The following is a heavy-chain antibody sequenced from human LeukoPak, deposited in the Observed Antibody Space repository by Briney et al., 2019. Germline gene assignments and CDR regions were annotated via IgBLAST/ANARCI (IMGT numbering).Heavy chain of an antibody. Sequence: GGSLRLSCSASGFTFSSYGMHWVRQAPGKGLEWEAVIWYDENNKYYADSVKGRFTISRDNSKNTLYLQMNSLRAEDTAVYYCARDVADAFYIWGQGTMVTVSS. CDR2: IWYDENNK. V-gene: IGHV3-33*08. J-gene: IGHJ3*02. CDR1: GFTFSSYG. D-gene: IGHD2-15*01. CDR3: ARDVADAFYI.